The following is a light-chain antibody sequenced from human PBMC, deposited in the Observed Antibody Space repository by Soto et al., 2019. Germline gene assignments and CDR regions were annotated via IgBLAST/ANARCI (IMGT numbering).Light chain of an antibody. CDR3: QQYNSYXA. Sequence: DIQMTQSPSTLSASVGDRVTITCRASQSISSWLAWYQQKPGKAPKLLIYKASSLESGVPSRFSGSGSGTEFTLTISSLQPDDFATYYCQQYNSYXAFGQGNKV. CDR1: QSISSW. V-gene: IGKV1-5*03. J-gene: IGKJ1*01. CDR2: KAS.